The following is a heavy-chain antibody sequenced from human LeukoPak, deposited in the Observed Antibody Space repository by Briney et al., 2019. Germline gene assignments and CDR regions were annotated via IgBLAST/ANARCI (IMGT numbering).Heavy chain of an antibody. V-gene: IGHV4-61*02. CDR3: ARDPYSSGRGFFDY. CDR2: IYTSGST. J-gene: IGHJ4*02. D-gene: IGHD6-19*01. CDR1: GGSISSGSYY. Sequence: SQTLSLTCTVSGGSISSGSYYWSWIRQPAGKGLEWIGRIYTSGSTNYNPSLKSRVTISVDTSKSQFSLKLSSVTAADTAVYYCARDPYSSGRGFFDYWGQGTLVTVSS.